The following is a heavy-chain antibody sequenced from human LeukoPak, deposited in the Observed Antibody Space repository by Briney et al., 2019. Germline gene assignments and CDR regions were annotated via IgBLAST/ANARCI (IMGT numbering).Heavy chain of an antibody. Sequence: GSLRLSCAASGFSVSSNYMSWVRQAPGKGLEWVSVIYSGDNTYYADSVKGRFTISRDNSKNTVYLQMNSLRAEDTAVYYCARVGEEASLDYWGQGTLVTVSS. D-gene: IGHD2-21*01. CDR2: IYSGDNT. V-gene: IGHV3-53*01. CDR3: ARVGEEASLDY. J-gene: IGHJ4*02. CDR1: GFSVSSNY.